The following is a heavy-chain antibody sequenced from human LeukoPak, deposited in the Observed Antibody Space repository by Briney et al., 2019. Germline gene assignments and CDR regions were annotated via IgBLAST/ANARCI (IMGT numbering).Heavy chain of an antibody. V-gene: IGHV3-21*01. CDR1: GFTLSDYH. Sequence: GGSLRLSCAASGFTLSDYHMNWVRQAPGKGLEWLSSITTISHYIYYAGAVRGRFTISRDDAKNSLYLQMNSLRGEDTAVYYCARSGGPGTYHQLRYNWFDPWGQGTLVTVSS. D-gene: IGHD3-10*01. CDR3: ARSGGPGTYHQLRYNWFDP. CDR2: ITTISHYI. J-gene: IGHJ5*02.